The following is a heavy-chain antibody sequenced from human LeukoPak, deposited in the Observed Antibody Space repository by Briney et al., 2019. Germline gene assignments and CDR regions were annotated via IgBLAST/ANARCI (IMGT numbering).Heavy chain of an antibody. CDR2: ISSGSSTI. CDR3: ARGNDYGGDY. Sequence: GGSLRLSCAASGFTFSTYSMNWVRQAPGKGLEWISYISSGSSTIYYADSVKGRFTISRDNAKNSLYLQMNSLRAEDTAVYYCARGNDYGGDYWGQGTLVTVSS. D-gene: IGHD4-23*01. CDR1: GFTFSTYS. V-gene: IGHV3-48*01. J-gene: IGHJ4*02.